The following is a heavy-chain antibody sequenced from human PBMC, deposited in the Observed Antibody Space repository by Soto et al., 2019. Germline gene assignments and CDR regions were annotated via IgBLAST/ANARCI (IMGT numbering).Heavy chain of an antibody. CDR2: IIPIFVTA. D-gene: IGHD4-17*01. J-gene: IGHJ6*02. V-gene: IGHV1-69*13. CDR1: GGTFSSYA. CDR3: ARIKGPYGDYYYYGMDV. Sequence: SVKVSCKASGGTFSSYAISWVRQAPGQGLEWMGGIIPIFVTANYAQKFQGRVTITADESTSTAYMELSSLRSEDTAVYYCARIKGPYGDYYYYGMDVWGQGTTVTVSS.